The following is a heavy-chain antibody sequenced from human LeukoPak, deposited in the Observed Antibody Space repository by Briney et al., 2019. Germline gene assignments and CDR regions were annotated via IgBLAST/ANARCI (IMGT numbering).Heavy chain of an antibody. V-gene: IGHV3-23*01. Sequence: GGSLRLSCAASRFTFSSYAMSWVRQAPGKGLEWVSAISRSGGNTYYPAFVKGRFTIARDNSKNTLDQQMTSLRGKDTAVYYCSKRDYWGQGTLVTVSS. CDR1: RFTFSSYA. J-gene: IGHJ4*02. CDR3: SKRDY. CDR2: ISRSGGNT.